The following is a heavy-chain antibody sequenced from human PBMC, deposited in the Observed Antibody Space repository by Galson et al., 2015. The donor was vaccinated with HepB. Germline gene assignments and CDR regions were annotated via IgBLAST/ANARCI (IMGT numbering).Heavy chain of an antibody. V-gene: IGHV1-8*01. Sequence: SVKVSCKASGYTFTSYDINWVRQATGQGLEWMGWMNPNSGNTGYAQKFQGRVTMTRNTSISTAYMELSSLRSEDTAAYYCARGYSTLLCRITGTDTESWFDPWGQGTLVTVSS. CDR2: MNPNSGNT. J-gene: IGHJ5*02. CDR1: GYTFTSYD. D-gene: IGHD1-20*01. CDR3: ARGYSTLLCRITGTDTESWFDP.